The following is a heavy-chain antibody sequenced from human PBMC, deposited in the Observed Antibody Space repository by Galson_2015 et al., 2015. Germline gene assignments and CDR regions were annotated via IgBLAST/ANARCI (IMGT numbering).Heavy chain of an antibody. CDR2: ISSSSSCI. J-gene: IGHJ4*02. Sequence: SLRLSCAASGFTFSGYTMNWVRQAPGKGLEWVSSISSSSSCIYYADSVKGRFTISRDNAKNSLYLQMNSLRAEDTAVYYCARDSGYYDSSGYYSFDYWGQGTLVTVSS. V-gene: IGHV3-21*01. CDR3: ARDSGYYDSSGYYSFDY. D-gene: IGHD3-22*01. CDR1: GFTFSGYT.